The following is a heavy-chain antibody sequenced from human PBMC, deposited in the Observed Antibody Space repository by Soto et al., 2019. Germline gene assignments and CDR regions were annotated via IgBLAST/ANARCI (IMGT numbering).Heavy chain of an antibody. CDR2: INHSGST. D-gene: IGHD6-19*01. CDR3: AREYSSGWYGSWFDP. V-gene: IGHV4-34*01. Sequence: TSETLSLTCAVYCGSFSGYYWSWIRQPPGKGLEWIGEINHSGSTNYNPSLKSRVTISVDTSKNQFSLKLSSVTAADTAVYYCAREYSSGWYGSWFDPWGQGTLVTVSS. J-gene: IGHJ5*02. CDR1: CGSFSGYY.